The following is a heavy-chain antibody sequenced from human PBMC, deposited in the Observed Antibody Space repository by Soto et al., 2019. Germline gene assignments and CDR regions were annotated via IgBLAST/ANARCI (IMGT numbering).Heavy chain of an antibody. CDR2: IYWDDDQ. CDR3: ARRDGGSGWYEWFGP. J-gene: IGHJ5*02. V-gene: IGHV2-5*02. Sequence: QITLKESGPTLVKPTQTLTLTCTFSGFSLRTSGAGVGWIRQPPGKALERLAVIYWDDDQYYSPSLKSRLTITKDTSKNQVVLTMTNMDPVDTATYYCARRDGGSGWYEWFGPWGQGSLVTVSS. D-gene: IGHD6-19*01. CDR1: GFSLRTSGAG.